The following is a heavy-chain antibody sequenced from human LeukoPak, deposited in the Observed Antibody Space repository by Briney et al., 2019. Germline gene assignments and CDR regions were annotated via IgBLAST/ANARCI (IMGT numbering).Heavy chain of an antibody. CDR3: ARDSLLWFGEVSFDP. CDR2: IRYDGSNK. Sequence: GGSLRLSCAASGFTFSSYGMHWVRQAPGKGLEWVAFIRYDGSNKYYADSVKGRFTISRDNSKNTLYLQMNSLRAEDTAVYYCARDSLLWFGEVSFDPWGQGTLVTVSS. D-gene: IGHD3-10*01. J-gene: IGHJ5*02. CDR1: GFTFSSYG. V-gene: IGHV3-30*02.